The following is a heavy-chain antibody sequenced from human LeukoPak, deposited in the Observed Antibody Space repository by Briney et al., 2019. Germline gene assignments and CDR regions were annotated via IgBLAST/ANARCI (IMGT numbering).Heavy chain of an antibody. CDR1: ADSLSSGGHY. J-gene: IGHJ4*02. D-gene: IGHD3-10*01. Sequence: SSQTLSLTCTVSADSLSSGGHYWAWIRQFPGKGLESIGFIHHSGRSRHNPSLKDRLAISVDTSRKQFALKLSSVTAADTAMYYCARGGNRFGGFYFDYWGQGIQVIVSS. CDR2: IHHSGRS. V-gene: IGHV4-31*03. CDR3: ARGGNRFGGFYFDY.